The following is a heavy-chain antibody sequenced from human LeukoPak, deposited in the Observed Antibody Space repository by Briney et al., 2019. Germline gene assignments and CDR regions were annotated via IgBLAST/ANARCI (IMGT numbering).Heavy chain of an antibody. CDR1: GGSFSGYY. CDR3: ARDDTVTGNDAFDI. J-gene: IGHJ3*02. V-gene: IGHV4-34*01. CDR2: INHSGST. D-gene: IGHD4-17*01. Sequence: SETLSLTCAVYGGSFSGYYWSWIRQPPGKGLEWIGEINHSGSTNYNPSLKSRVTISVDTSKNQFSLKLSSVTAADTAVYYCARDDTVTGNDAFDIWGQGTMVTVSS.